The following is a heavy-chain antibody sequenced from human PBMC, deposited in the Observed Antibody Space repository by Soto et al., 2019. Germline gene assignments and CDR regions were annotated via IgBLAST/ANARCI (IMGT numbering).Heavy chain of an antibody. CDR1: GGSISSGGYY. Sequence: QVQLQESGPGLVKPSQTLSLTCTVSGGSISSGGYYWSWIRQHPGKGLEWIGYIYYSGSTYYNPSLKSRVTISVDTSKNQFSLKLSSVTAADTAVYYCARVYLSGYCSSTSCPPKCAFDIWGQGTMVTVSS. J-gene: IGHJ3*02. V-gene: IGHV4-31*03. CDR2: IYYSGST. D-gene: IGHD2-2*01. CDR3: ARVYLSGYCSSTSCPPKCAFDI.